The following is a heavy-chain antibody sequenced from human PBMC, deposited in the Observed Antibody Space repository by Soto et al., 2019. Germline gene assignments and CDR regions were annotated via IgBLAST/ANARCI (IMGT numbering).Heavy chain of an antibody. CDR2: IYKSATT. J-gene: IGHJ5*01. CDR3: ARGRYCLTGRCFPKRFDS. D-gene: IGHD2-15*01. CDR1: GDSISTVDYF. Sequence: QVQLLESGPGLVKPSQTLSLTCSVSGDSISTVDYFWAWIRQPPGQALEYIGYIYKSATTYYHPSFEIRVAISLDTSKSQFSLNVTSVTAADTAVYFCARGRYCLTGRCFPKRFDSWGQGTLVTVSS. V-gene: IGHV4-30-4*01.